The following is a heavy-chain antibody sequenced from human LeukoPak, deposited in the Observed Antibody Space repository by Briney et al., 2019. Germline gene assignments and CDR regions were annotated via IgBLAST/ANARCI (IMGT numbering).Heavy chain of an antibody. J-gene: IGHJ4*02. D-gene: IGHD3-10*01. V-gene: IGHV4-59*08. CDR1: GGSISGYY. CDR2: IYYSGST. Sequence: SETLSLTCTVSGGSISGYYWSWIRQPPGKGLEWIGYIYYSGSTNYNPSLKSRVTISVDTSKNQFSLKLSSVTAADTAVYYCARHVGNYLGKLYYFDYWGQGTLVTVSS. CDR3: ARHVGNYLGKLYYFDY.